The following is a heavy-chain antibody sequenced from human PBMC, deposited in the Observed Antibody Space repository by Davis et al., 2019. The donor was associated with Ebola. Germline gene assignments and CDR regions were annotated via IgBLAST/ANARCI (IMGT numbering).Heavy chain of an antibody. CDR1: GYTFTGYY. CDR2: INPNSGGT. Sequence: ASVKVSCKASGYTFTGYYMHWVRQAPGQGLEWMGRINPNSGGTNYAQKFQGRVTMTRDTSISTAYMELNSLRAEDTAVYYCTDYYYYGMDVWGQGTTVTVSS. V-gene: IGHV1-2*06. CDR3: TDYYYYGMDV. J-gene: IGHJ6*02.